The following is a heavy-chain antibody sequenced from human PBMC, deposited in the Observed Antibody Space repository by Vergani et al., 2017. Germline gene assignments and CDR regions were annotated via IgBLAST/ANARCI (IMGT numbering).Heavy chain of an antibody. D-gene: IGHD6-13*01. J-gene: IGHJ4*02. CDR2: IGTAGDT. V-gene: IGHV3-13*04. CDR3: ARVMGTRQLVLLPY. CDR1: GFTFSSYD. Sequence: EVQLVESGGGLVQPGGSLRLSCAASGFTFSSYDMHWVRQATGKGLEWVSAIGTAGDTYYPGSVKGRFTISRENAKNSLYLQMNSLRAGDTAVYYCARVMGTRQLVLLPYWGQGTLVTVSS.